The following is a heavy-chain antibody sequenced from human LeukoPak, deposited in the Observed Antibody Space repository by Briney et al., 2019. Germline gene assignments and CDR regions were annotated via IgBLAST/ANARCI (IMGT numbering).Heavy chain of an antibody. D-gene: IGHD5-18*01. CDR1: GFTFSSYE. CDR2: ISSSGSTI. J-gene: IGHJ4*02. Sequence: GGSLRLSCAASGFTFSSYEMNWVRQAPGKGLEWVSYISSSGSTIYYADSVKGRFTISRDNAKNSLYLQMSSLRAEDTAVHYCARRASTERGHSYGLDYWGQGTLVTVSS. CDR3: ARRASTERGHSYGLDY. V-gene: IGHV3-48*03.